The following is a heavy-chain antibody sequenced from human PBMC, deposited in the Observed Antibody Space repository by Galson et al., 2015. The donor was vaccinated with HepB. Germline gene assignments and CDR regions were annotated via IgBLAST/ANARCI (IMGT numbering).Heavy chain of an antibody. V-gene: IGHV3-9*01. CDR2: INWNGDKV. CDR1: GFTFDDYA. Sequence: SLRLSCAASGFTFDDYAMHWVRQVPGKGLEWVSGINWNGDKVAYADSVKGRFTISRDNAKNSLYLQMNSLRADDTALYYCAKVGSSGRILWCDYWGQGILVTVSS. J-gene: IGHJ4*02. D-gene: IGHD2-21*01. CDR3: AKVGSSGRILWCDY.